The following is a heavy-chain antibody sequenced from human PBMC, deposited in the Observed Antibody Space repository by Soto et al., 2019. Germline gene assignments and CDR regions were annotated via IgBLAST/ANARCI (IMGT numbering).Heavy chain of an antibody. J-gene: IGHJ3*02. D-gene: IGHD3-22*01. V-gene: IGHV1-2*04. Sequence: ASVKVSCKASGYTFTGYYMHWVRQAPGQGLEWMGWINPNSGGTNYAQKFQGWVTMTRDTSISTAYMELSRLRSDDTAVYYCARDSEIVAGRSGAFDIWGQGTMVTVSS. CDR1: GYTFTGYY. CDR2: INPNSGGT. CDR3: ARDSEIVAGRSGAFDI.